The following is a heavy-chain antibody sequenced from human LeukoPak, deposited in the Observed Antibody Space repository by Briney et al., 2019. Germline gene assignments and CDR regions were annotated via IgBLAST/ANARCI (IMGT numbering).Heavy chain of an antibody. Sequence: PGGSLRLSCAASGFTFSSYEMNWVRQAPGTGLEWVSYISSSGTTKYYADSVKGRFTISRDNAKDSLYLQMNSLRAEDTALYYCARDRRRDGNNYLDYWGQGALVTVSS. J-gene: IGHJ4*02. D-gene: IGHD5-24*01. V-gene: IGHV3-48*03. CDR3: ARDRRRDGNNYLDY. CDR1: GFTFSSYE. CDR2: ISSSGTTK.